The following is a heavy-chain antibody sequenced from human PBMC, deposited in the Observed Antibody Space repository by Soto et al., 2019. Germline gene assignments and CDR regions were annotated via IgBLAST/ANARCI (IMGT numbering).Heavy chain of an antibody. D-gene: IGHD2-15*01. Sequence: QVQLVESGGGVVQPGKSLTLSCAASGFSLNSYSVNWVHQAPGKGLEWVAIMSFDGSNKFYGDSVKGRFSISRDSPKNTVFLQMTSLRIEDTAVYYCARDHSPEVVEDAFDMWGQGTTVTVSS. CDR3: ARDHSPEVVEDAFDM. V-gene: IGHV3-30-3*01. J-gene: IGHJ3*02. CDR2: MSFDGSNK. CDR1: GFSLNSYS.